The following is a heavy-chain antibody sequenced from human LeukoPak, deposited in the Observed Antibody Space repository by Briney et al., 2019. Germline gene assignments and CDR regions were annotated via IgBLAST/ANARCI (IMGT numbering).Heavy chain of an antibody. CDR1: GYTFTSYG. CDR2: ISAYNGNT. V-gene: IGHV1-18*01. Sequence: ASVKVSCKASGYTFTSYGISWVRQAPGQGLEWMGWISAYNGNTNYAQKLQGRVTMTTDTSTSTAYMELRSLRSDDTAVYYCARLLTGTTQRAYHFYYYMDVWGKGTTVTVSS. J-gene: IGHJ6*03. D-gene: IGHD1-7*01. CDR3: ARLLTGTTQRAYHFYYYMDV.